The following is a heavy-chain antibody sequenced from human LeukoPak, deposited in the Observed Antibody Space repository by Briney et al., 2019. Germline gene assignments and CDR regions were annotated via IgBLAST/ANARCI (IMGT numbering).Heavy chain of an antibody. V-gene: IGHV4-39*07. CDR1: GGSISSSSYY. Sequence: SSETLSLTCTVSGGSISSSSYYWGWIRQPPGKGLEWIGSIYYSGSTYYNPSLKSRVTISVDTSKNQFSLKLSSVTAADTAVYYCARSNGVGATADYWGQGTLVTVSS. CDR3: ARSNGVGATADY. D-gene: IGHD1-26*01. CDR2: IYYSGST. J-gene: IGHJ4*02.